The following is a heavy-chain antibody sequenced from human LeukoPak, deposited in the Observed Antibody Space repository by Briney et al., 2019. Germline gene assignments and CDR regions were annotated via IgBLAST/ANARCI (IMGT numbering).Heavy chain of an antibody. V-gene: IGHV4-59*08. CDR2: IYYAGST. J-gene: IGHJ5*02. Sequence: SETLSLTCTVSGGSISSYYWSWIRQPPGKGLEWIGYIYYAGSTNYNPSLKSRVTISVDASKNQFSLKLNSVTAADTAVYYCARQHVGVVSSWFDPWGQGIRVIVSS. D-gene: IGHD3-10*02. CDR1: GGSISSYY. CDR3: ARQHVGVVSSWFDP.